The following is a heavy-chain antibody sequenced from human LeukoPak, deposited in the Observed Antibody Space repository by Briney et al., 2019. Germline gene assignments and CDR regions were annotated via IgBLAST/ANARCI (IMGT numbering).Heavy chain of an antibody. CDR3: ALDSSGYYSLDAFDI. D-gene: IGHD3-22*01. CDR1: GGSISGYY. V-gene: IGHV4-59*01. J-gene: IGHJ3*02. CDR2: IYYSGST. Sequence: SETLSLTCTVSGGSISGYYWSWIRQPPGKGLEWIGYIYYSGSTNYNPSLKSRVTISVDTSKNQFSLKLSSVTAADTAVYYCALDSSGYYSLDAFDIWGQGTMVTVSS.